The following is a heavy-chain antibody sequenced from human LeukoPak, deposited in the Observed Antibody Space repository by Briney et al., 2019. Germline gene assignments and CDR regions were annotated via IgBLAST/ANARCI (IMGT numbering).Heavy chain of an antibody. V-gene: IGHV4-34*01. CDR1: GGSFSGFH. CDR3: ARGIPQTGVMLDY. CDR2: INHSGST. J-gene: IGHJ4*02. D-gene: IGHD2-21*01. Sequence: SSETLSLTCAVYGGSFSGFHWTWIRQPPGKGLEWIGEINHSGSTNYNPSLRSRVTISVDTSKNQFSLKLFSVTAADTAVYYCARGIPQTGVMLDYWGQGTLVTVPS.